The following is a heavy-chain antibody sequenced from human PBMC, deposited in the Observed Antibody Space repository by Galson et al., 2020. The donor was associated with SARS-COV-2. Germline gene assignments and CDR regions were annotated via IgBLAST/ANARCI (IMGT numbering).Heavy chain of an antibody. CDR2: VYTSGST. J-gene: IGHJ4*02. V-gene: IGHV4-4*07. CDR1: GGSISSYY. Sequence: SETLSLTCTVSGGSISSYYWSWIRQPAGKGLEWIGRVYTSGSTNYNPSLKSRVTMSVDTSKNQFSLKLSSVTAADTAVYYCARLTYYYDSSGPPVFDYWGQGTLVTVSS. CDR3: ARLTYYYDSSGPPVFDY. D-gene: IGHD3-22*01.